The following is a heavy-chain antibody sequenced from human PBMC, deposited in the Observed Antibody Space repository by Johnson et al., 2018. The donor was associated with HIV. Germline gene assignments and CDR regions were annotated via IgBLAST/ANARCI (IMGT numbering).Heavy chain of an antibody. CDR1: AFTVSDNY. CDR3: ASSYSESDAFDI. Sequence: QLVESGGGLVQPGGSLRLSCAASAFTVSDNYLSWVRQAPGKGLEWVSVIYTGGSTYYADSATGRFTISRDNSKNTLYLQMNSLRVEDTAVYYCASSYSESDAFDIWGQGTMVTVSS. D-gene: IGHD3-10*01. V-gene: IGHV3-66*01. J-gene: IGHJ3*02. CDR2: IYTGGST.